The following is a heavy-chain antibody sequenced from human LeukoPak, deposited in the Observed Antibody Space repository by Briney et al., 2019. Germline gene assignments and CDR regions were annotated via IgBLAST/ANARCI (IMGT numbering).Heavy chain of an antibody. V-gene: IGHV4-34*01. J-gene: IGHJ4*02. CDR3: ARHGEYDSSGYYGSGVDY. Sequence: SETLSLTCAVYGGSFSGYYWSWIRQPPGKGLEWIGEINHSGSTNYNPSLKSRVTISVGTSKNQFSLKLSSVAAADTAVYYCARHGEYDSSGYYGSGVDYWGQGTLVTVSS. CDR1: GGSFSGYY. CDR2: INHSGST. D-gene: IGHD3-22*01.